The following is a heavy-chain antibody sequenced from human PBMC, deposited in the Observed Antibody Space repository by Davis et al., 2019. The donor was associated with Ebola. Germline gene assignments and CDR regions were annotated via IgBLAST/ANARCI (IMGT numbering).Heavy chain of an antibody. Sequence: GESLKISCAASGFTFSSYTMSWVRQAPGKGLEWVSAVSGSGITTYYADSVKGRFTISRDNSKTTLYLQMNSLRADDTAVYYCAKGNRVTYQYDSGDDYWGQGTLVTVSS. CDR1: GFTFSSYT. CDR3: AKGNRVTYQYDSGDDY. CDR2: VSGSGITT. D-gene: IGHD3-22*01. V-gene: IGHV3-23*01. J-gene: IGHJ4*02.